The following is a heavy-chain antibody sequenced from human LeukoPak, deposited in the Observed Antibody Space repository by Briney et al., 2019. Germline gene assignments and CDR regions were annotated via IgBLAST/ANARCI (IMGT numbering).Heavy chain of an antibody. J-gene: IGHJ4*02. CDR1: GYTFTGYY. Sequence: ASVKVSCKASGYTFTGYYVHWVRQAPGQGLEWMGWINPDNGGTKYVQKFQGRVTMTTDTSISTAYMELSRLRSDDSAVYYCAREKWELRPTKTLYYFDYWGQGTLLTVSS. D-gene: IGHD1-26*01. CDR2: INPDNGGT. V-gene: IGHV1-2*02. CDR3: AREKWELRPTKTLYYFDY.